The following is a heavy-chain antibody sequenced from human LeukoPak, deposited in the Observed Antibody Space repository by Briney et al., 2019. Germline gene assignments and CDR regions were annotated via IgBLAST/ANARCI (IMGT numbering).Heavy chain of an antibody. V-gene: IGHV4-31*03. J-gene: IGHJ4*02. CDR2: IYYSGST. D-gene: IGHD5-12*01. Sequence: SETLSLTCTVSGGSISSGGYYWSWIRQHPGKGLEWIGYIYYSGSTYYNPSLKSRVTISVDTSKNQFSLKLSSVTAADTAVYYCARTGGDIVATSFNYWGQGTLVTVSS. CDR3: ARTGGDIVATSFNY. CDR1: GGSISSGGYY.